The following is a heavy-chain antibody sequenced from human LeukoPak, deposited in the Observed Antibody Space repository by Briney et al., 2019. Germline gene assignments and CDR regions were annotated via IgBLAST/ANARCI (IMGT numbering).Heavy chain of an antibody. CDR1: GGSFSGYY. Sequence: SETLSLTCAVYGGSFSGYYWSWIRQAPGKGLEWIGSIYCHENTYYNSSLKSRVTISVDTSKNQFSLKLNSVTAADTAVYFCARRAYSAAYWKHFDYWGQGTLVTVSS. D-gene: IGHD1-1*01. V-gene: IGHV4-34*01. CDR2: IYCHENT. CDR3: ARRAYSAAYWKHFDY. J-gene: IGHJ4*02.